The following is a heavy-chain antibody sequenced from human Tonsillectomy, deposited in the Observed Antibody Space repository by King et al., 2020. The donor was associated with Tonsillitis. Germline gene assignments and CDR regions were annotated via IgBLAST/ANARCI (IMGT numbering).Heavy chain of an antibody. V-gene: IGHV3-64D*06. CDR1: GFTFSPYT. Sequence: VQLVESGGGLVQPGGSLRLSCSASGFTFSPYTMHWVRQAPGKGLEYVSAISSNGGSTYYADSVKGRFTISRDNSKDTLYLQMSSLRAEDTAVYYCVQETSGGYDYWGQGTLVTVSA. J-gene: IGHJ4*02. D-gene: IGHD6-19*01. CDR2: ISSNGGST. CDR3: VQETSGGYDY.